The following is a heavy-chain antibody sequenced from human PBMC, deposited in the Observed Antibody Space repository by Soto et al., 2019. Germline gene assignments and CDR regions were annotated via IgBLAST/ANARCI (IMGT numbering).Heavy chain of an antibody. CDR2: TYYRSKWYN. D-gene: IGHD6-19*01. J-gene: IGHJ6*02. CDR1: GDSASSNSAA. Sequence: PSQTLSLTCAISGDSASSNSAAWNWIRQSPSRGLEWLGRTYYRSKWYNDYAVSVKSRITINPDTSKNQFSLQLNSVTPEDTAVYYCARGGQWLVYYHYYYGMDVWGQGTTVTVSS. CDR3: ARGGQWLVYYHYYYGMDV. V-gene: IGHV6-1*01.